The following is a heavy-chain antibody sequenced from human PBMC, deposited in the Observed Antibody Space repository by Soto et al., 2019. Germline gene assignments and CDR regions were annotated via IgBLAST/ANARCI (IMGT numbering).Heavy chain of an antibody. CDR2: IKSKTDGGTT. J-gene: IGHJ4*02. Sequence: GGSLRLSCAASGFTFSNAWMSWVRQAPGKGLEWVGRIKSKTDGGTTDYAAPVKGRFTISRDDSKNTLYLQMNSLKTEDTAVYYCTSTLRHYDILTGPDYWGQGTLVTVSS. V-gene: IGHV3-15*01. CDR1: GFTFSNAW. D-gene: IGHD3-9*01. CDR3: TSTLRHYDILTGPDY.